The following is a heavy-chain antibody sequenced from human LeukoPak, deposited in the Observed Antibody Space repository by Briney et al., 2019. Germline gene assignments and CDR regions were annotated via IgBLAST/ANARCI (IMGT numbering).Heavy chain of an antibody. Sequence: GGSLRLSCAASGFTFSSYGMHWVRQAPGKGLEWVAVISYDGSNKYYADSVKGRFTISRDNSKNTLYLQMNSLRAEDTAVYYCAKAGKGSTSFATNDYWGQGTLVTVSS. CDR3: AKAGKGSTSFATNDY. CDR2: ISYDGSNK. V-gene: IGHV3-30*18. D-gene: IGHD2-2*01. J-gene: IGHJ4*02. CDR1: GFTFSSYG.